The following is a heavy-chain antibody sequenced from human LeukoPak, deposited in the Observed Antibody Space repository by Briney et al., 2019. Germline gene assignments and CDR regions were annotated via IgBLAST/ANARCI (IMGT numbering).Heavy chain of an antibody. CDR3: TREDDYVWGSYRYTVFDY. Sequence: ASVKVSCKASGYTFTSYGISWVRQAPGQGLEWMGWISPHNGNTNYAQKLQGRVTMTTDTSTSTAYMELRSLRSDDTAVYYCTREDDYVWGSYRYTVFDYWGQGTLLTVSS. CDR1: GYTFTSYG. J-gene: IGHJ4*02. V-gene: IGHV1-18*01. CDR2: ISPHNGNT. D-gene: IGHD3-16*02.